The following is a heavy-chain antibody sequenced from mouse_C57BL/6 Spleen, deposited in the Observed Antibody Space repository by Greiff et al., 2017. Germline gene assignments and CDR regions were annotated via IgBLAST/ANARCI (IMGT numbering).Heavy chain of an antibody. Sequence: EVKVVESGGGLVKPGGSLKLSCAASGFTFSDYGMHWVRQAPEKGLEWVAYISSGSSTIYYADTVKGRFTISRDNAKNTLFLQMTSLMSEDAAMYYCARGRLRLGDEFAYWGQGTLVTVSA. CDR2: ISSGSSTI. CDR1: GFTFSDYG. CDR3: ARGRLRLGDEFAY. J-gene: IGHJ3*01. V-gene: IGHV5-17*01. D-gene: IGHD2-4*01.